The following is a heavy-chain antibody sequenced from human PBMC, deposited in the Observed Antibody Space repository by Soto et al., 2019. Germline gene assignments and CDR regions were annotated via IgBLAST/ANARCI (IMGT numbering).Heavy chain of an antibody. CDR1: GGSFSGYY. V-gene: IGHV4-34*01. J-gene: IGHJ4*02. Sequence: PSETLSLTCAVYGGSFSGYYWSWIRQPPGKGLEWIGEINHSGSTNYNPSLKSRVTISVDTSKNQFSLKLSSVTAADTAVYYCARGPVLMVYAKYDYWGQGALVTVSA. D-gene: IGHD2-8*01. CDR2: INHSGST. CDR3: ARGPVLMVYAKYDY.